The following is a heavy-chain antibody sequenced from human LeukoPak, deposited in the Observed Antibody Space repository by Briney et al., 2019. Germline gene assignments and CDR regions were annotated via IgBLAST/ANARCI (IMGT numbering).Heavy chain of an antibody. CDR2: ISWNSGSI. V-gene: IGHV3-9*01. D-gene: IGHD5-24*01. CDR3: ARSLWPGDY. CDR1: GFTFDDYA. Sequence: GGSLRLSCAASGFTFDDYAMHWVRQAPGKGLEWVSGISWNSGSIGYADSVKGRFTISRDNAKNSLYLQMNSLRAEDTAVYYCARSLWPGDYWGQGILVTVSS. J-gene: IGHJ4*02.